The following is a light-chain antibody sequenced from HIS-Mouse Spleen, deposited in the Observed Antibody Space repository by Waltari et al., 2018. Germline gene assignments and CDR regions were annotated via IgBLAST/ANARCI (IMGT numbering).Light chain of an antibody. J-gene: IGLJ3*02. CDR1: SSDVGGYNY. Sequence: QSALTQPRSVSGSPGQSVTISCTGTSSDVGGYNYVSTYQQHPGKAPKLMIYDVSKRPSGVAERFSGSKSGNTASLTISGLQAEDEADYYCCSYAGSYTWVFGGGTKLTVL. V-gene: IGLV2-11*01. CDR2: DVS. CDR3: CSYAGSYTWV.